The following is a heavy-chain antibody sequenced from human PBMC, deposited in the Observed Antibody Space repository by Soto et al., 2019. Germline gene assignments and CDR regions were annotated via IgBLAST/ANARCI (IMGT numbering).Heavy chain of an antibody. CDR1: GGSLSNYG. CDR3: ARGDATKIVVTTYYAMDV. D-gene: IGHD4-17*01. Sequence: QVQLVQSGAEVKKPGSSVKVSCKASGGSLSNYGISWVRQAPGQGLEWMGGIIPVFGTKNYAQKFQGRVTITADESTNIVYMDVTSLRSEDTAVYYCARGDATKIVVTTYYAMDVWGQGTTVTVSS. V-gene: IGHV1-69*12. J-gene: IGHJ6*02. CDR2: IIPVFGTK.